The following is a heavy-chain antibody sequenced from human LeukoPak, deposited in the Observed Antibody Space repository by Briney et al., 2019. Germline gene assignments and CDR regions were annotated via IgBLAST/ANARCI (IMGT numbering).Heavy chain of an antibody. CDR1: GGSISSYY. CDR2: NYYSGST. D-gene: IGHD6-13*01. J-gene: IGHJ4*02. V-gene: IGHV4-59*01. CDR3: ARDHGSSWFDY. Sequence: PSETLSLTCTVSGGSISSYYWSWIRQPPGKGLEWIGYNYYSGSTNYNPSLKSRVTISVDTSKNQFSLKLSSVTAADTAVYYCARDHGSSWFDYWGQGTLVTVSS.